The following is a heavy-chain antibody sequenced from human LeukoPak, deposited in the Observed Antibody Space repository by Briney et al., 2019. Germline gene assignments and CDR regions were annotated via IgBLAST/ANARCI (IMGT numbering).Heavy chain of an antibody. Sequence: GGSLRLSCAASGFTFSSYWMHWVRQAPGKGLVWVSRINSDGSSTSYADSVKGRFTISRDNAKNTLYLQMNSLRAEDTAVYYCAREPYDSSGCDYWGQGTLVTVSS. D-gene: IGHD3-22*01. J-gene: IGHJ4*02. V-gene: IGHV3-74*01. CDR2: INSDGSST. CDR1: GFTFSSYW. CDR3: AREPYDSSGCDY.